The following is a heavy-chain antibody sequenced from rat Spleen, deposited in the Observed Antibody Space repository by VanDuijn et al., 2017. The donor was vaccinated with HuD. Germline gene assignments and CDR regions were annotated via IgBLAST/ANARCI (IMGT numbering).Heavy chain of an antibody. CDR3: TRDRILRSTGFDY. CDR1: GFTFSDYY. J-gene: IGHJ2*01. CDR2: ISYDGDNT. D-gene: IGHD1-6*01. Sequence: EVQLVESGGGLVQPGRSLKLSCAASGFTFSDYYMAWVRQAPKKGLEWVASISYDGDNTYYRDSVKGRFTVSRDNAKSSLYLQMDSLRSEDTATYYCTRDRILRSTGFDYWGQGVMVTVSS. V-gene: IGHV5-20*01.